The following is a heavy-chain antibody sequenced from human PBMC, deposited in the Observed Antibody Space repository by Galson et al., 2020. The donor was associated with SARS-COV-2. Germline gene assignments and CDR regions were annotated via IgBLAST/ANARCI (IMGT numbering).Heavy chain of an antibody. J-gene: IGHJ4*02. Sequence: SETLSLTCTVSGGSISSGGYYWRWIRQHPGKGLEWIGYIYYSGSTYYNPSLKSRVTISVDTSKNQFSLKLSSVTAADTAVYYCARDGGINGTTFDWGQGTLVTVSS. CDR3: ARDGGINGTTFD. CDR2: IYYSGST. V-gene: IGHV4-31*03. CDR1: GGSISSGGYY. D-gene: IGHD1-7*01.